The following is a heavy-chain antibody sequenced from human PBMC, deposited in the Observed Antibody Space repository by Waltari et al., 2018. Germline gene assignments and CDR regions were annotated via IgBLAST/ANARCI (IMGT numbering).Heavy chain of an antibody. Sequence: QVQLQESGPGLVKPSETLSLTCTVSGGSLNVYFWHWIRQPPGKGLEWIGYIYYSGSTDYDPSLKSRVTISVDTSKNQFSLRLTSVTSADTAFYYCAREIYGGNSRPFDFWGQGALVTVSS. V-gene: IGHV4-59*01. J-gene: IGHJ4*02. CDR1: GGSLNVYF. CDR2: IYYSGST. CDR3: AREIYGGNSRPFDF. D-gene: IGHD2-21*02.